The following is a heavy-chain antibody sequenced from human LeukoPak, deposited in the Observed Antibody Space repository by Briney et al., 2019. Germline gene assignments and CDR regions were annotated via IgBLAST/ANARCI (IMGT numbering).Heavy chain of an antibody. D-gene: IGHD3-9*01. Sequence: PGGSLRLSCAASGFTFNSYAMSRVRQAPGKGLEWVSAISGSGGRTYYADSVKGRFTISRDNSKNTLYLQMNSLRAEDTAVYYCAKDDSVDWLLLDYWGQGTLVTVSS. J-gene: IGHJ4*02. V-gene: IGHV3-23*01. CDR1: GFTFNSYA. CDR3: AKDDSVDWLLLDY. CDR2: ISGSGGRT.